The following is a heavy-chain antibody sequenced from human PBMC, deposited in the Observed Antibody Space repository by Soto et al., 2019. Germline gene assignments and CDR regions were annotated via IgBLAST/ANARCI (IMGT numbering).Heavy chain of an antibody. Sequence: QITLKESGPTLVKPTQTLTLTCTFSGFSLSTSGVGVGWIRQPPGKALEWLALIYWDDDKRYSPSLKSRLTITKXXSXNXXVLTMTNMDPVDTATYSCAHRMVLWFGELWGAFDIWGQGTMVTVSS. V-gene: IGHV2-5*02. D-gene: IGHD3-10*01. J-gene: IGHJ3*02. CDR1: GFSLSTSGVG. CDR2: IYWDDDK. CDR3: AHRMVLWFGELWGAFDI.